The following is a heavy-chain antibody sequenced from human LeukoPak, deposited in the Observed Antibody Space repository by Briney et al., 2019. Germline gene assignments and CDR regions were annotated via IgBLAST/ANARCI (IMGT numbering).Heavy chain of an antibody. CDR1: GFTFGDYA. V-gene: IGHV3-49*04. J-gene: IGHJ4*02. CDR2: IRSKAYGGTT. D-gene: IGHD1-14*01. CDR3: TSPPEQGDY. Sequence: GGSLRLSCTASGFTFGDYAMSWVRQAPGKGLEWVGFIRSKAYGGTTEYAASVKGRFTISRDDSKSIAYLQMNSLKTEDTAVYYCTSPPEQGDYWGQGTLVTVSS.